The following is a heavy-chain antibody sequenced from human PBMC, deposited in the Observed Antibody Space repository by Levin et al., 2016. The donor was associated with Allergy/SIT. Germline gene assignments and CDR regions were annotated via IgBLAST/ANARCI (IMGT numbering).Heavy chain of an antibody. J-gene: IGHJ6*02. CDR3: ARESITADLPGYYYYYGMDV. V-gene: IGHV4-59*01. Sequence: WIRQPPGKGLEWIGYIYYSGSTNYNPSLKSRVTISVDTSKNQFSLKLSSVTAADTAVYYCARESITADLPGYYYYYGMDVWGQGTTVTVSS. CDR2: IYYSGST. D-gene: IGHD3-10*01.